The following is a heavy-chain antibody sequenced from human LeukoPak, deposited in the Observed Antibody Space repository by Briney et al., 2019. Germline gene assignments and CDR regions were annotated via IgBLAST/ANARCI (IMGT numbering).Heavy chain of an antibody. J-gene: IGHJ4*02. D-gene: IGHD5-18*01. CDR1: RFTLRGYG. V-gene: IGHV3-33*06. Sequence: GRSLRLPCAVSRFTLRGYGMHWVRQPPNKGLEWVAVIRYDGNNKYYADSVKDRFTISRDNSKNTLYLQMNSLRVEDTAVYYCAKDWGYTTMVSYYFDYWGQGALVTVS. CDR3: AKDWGYTTMVSYYFDY. CDR2: IRYDGNNK.